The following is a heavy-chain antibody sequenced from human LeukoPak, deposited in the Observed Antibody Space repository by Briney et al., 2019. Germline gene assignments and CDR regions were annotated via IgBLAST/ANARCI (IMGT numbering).Heavy chain of an antibody. D-gene: IGHD6-19*01. V-gene: IGHV3-30*04. CDR3: ARGRQWRGAFDI. J-gene: IGHJ3*02. CDR1: LFTFSSYV. CDR2: ISYDGSNK. Sequence: GGALRLSCVSSLFTFSSYVMHWVRQPPGKGREWVAVISYDGSNKYYADSVKGRFTISRDNSKNTLYLQMNSLRAEDTAVYYCARGRQWRGAFDIWGQGTMVTVSS.